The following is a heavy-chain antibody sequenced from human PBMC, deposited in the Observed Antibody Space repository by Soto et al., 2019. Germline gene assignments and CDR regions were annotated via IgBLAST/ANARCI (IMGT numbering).Heavy chain of an antibody. V-gene: IGHV4-59*01. CDR1: GGSISSYY. J-gene: IGHJ6*02. CDR3: ARESGLNYYYGMDV. Sequence: QVQLQESGPGLVKPSETLSLTCTVSGGSISSYYWSWIRQPPGQGLEWIGYIYYSGSNNYNPSLRSRVPLSVDTSKTQLSLKLGSVTAADTAVYYCARESGLNYYYGMDVWGQGTTVTVSS. CDR2: IYYSGSN. D-gene: IGHD3-22*01.